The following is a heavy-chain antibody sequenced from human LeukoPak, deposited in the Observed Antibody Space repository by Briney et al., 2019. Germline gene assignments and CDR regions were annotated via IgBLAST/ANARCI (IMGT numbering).Heavy chain of an antibody. CDR3: ASTIAVAGPFGFDP. Sequence: SSETLSLTCTVSGGSISSYYWSWIRQPPGKGLEWIGYIYYSGSTNYNPSLKSRVTISVDTSKNQFSLKLSSVTAADTAVYYCASTIAVAGPFGFDPWGQGTLVTVSS. J-gene: IGHJ5*02. CDR2: IYYSGST. V-gene: IGHV4-59*01. D-gene: IGHD6-19*01. CDR1: GGSISSYY.